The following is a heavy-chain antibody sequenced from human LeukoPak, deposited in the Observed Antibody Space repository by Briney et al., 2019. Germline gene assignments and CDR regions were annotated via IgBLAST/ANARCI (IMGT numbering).Heavy chain of an antibody. D-gene: IGHD4-17*01. CDR2: ISGSGGST. CDR1: GFIFSSYA. J-gene: IGHJ4*02. Sequence: GGSLRLSCAASGFIFSSYAMSWVRQAPGKGLEWVSAISGSGGSTYYADSVKGRFTISRDNSKNTLYLQMNSLRAEDTAVYYCARDIYGDYQGDYFDYWGQGTLVTVSS. V-gene: IGHV3-23*01. CDR3: ARDIYGDYQGDYFDY.